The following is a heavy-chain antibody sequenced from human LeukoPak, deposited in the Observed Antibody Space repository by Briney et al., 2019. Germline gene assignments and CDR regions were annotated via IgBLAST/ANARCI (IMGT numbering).Heavy chain of an antibody. V-gene: IGHV3-49*04. Sequence: PGRSLRLSCTASGFTFGDYAMSWVRQAPGKGLEWVGFIRSKPYGGTTEYAASVKGGFTISRDDSKSFASLQMNSLKTEDTAVYYCTRGGYYSVYWGQRARVTVSS. CDR3: TRGGYYSVY. J-gene: IGHJ4*02. CDR2: IRSKPYGGTT. D-gene: IGHD3-3*01. CDR1: GFTFGDYA.